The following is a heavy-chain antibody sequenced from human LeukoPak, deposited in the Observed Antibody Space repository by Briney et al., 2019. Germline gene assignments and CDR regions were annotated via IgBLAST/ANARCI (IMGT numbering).Heavy chain of an antibody. D-gene: IGHD6-6*01. Sequence: GGSLRLSCTASGFAFSSYGMNWVRQAPGKGLEWVSYISSSRSTVNYADSVKGRFTVSRGNAKNSLFLQMNSLRAEDTAMYYCARGGTARPDYWGQGALVTVSS. J-gene: IGHJ4*02. CDR1: GFAFSSYG. CDR2: ISSSRSTV. V-gene: IGHV3-48*01. CDR3: ARGGTARPDY.